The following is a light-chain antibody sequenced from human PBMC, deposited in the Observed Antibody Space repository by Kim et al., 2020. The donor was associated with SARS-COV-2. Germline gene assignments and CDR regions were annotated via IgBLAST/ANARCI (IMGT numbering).Light chain of an antibody. Sequence: SYELTQPPSVSVAPGKTARITCGGNNIGSKSVHWYQQKPGQAPVLVIYYDSDRPSGIPERFSDSNSGNTATLTISTVEAGDEADYYCQVWDSSRDRVFGG. V-gene: IGLV3-21*04. J-gene: IGLJ2*01. CDR1: NIGSKS. CDR2: YDS. CDR3: QVWDSSRDRV.